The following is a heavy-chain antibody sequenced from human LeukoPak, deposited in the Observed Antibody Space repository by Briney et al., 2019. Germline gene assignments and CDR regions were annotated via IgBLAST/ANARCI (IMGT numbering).Heavy chain of an antibody. V-gene: IGHV3-48*01. CDR1: GFTFSSYR. CDR3: ARETLNLHYYGSGTVYYYYMDV. D-gene: IGHD3-10*01. Sequence: GESLKISCAASGFTFSSYRMNWVRQAPGKGLEWVSYISSSSSTIYYADSVKGRFTISRDNAKNSLYLQMNSLRAEDTAVYYCARETLNLHYYGSGTVYYYYMDVWGKGTTVTVSS. J-gene: IGHJ6*03. CDR2: ISSSSSTI.